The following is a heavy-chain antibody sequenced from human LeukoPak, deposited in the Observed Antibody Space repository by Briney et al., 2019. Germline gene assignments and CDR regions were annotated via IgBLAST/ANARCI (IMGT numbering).Heavy chain of an antibody. CDR3: AKEAKDYYDSSGYYPTSFDY. V-gene: IGHV3-23*01. CDR2: ISGSGGST. CDR1: GFTFSSYA. J-gene: IGHJ4*02. Sequence: WGSLRLSCAASGFTFSSYAMSWVRQAPGKGLEWVSAISGSGGSTYYADSVKGRFTISRDNSKNTLYLQMNSLRAEDTAVYYCAKEAKDYYDSSGYYPTSFDYWGQGTLVTVSS. D-gene: IGHD3-22*01.